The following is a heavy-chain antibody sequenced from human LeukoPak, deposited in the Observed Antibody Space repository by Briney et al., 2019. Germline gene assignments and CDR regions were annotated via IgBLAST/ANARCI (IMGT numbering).Heavy chain of an antibody. Sequence: PAESLRLSCAVSGLSFSNYWMHWVRQGPGKGLVWVARTNLHGTTVDYADSVKGRFTISRDNAKNTLFLQMNSLRAEDTAVYYCASAYTYVRLGDHWGQGTLVTVSS. J-gene: IGHJ4*02. CDR2: TNLHGTTV. CDR1: GLSFSNYW. D-gene: IGHD3-16*01. V-gene: IGHV3-74*01. CDR3: ASAYTYVRLGDH.